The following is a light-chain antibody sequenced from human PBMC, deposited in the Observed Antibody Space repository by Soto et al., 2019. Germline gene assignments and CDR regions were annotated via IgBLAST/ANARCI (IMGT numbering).Light chain of an antibody. CDR2: STS. Sequence: QAVVTQEPSFSVSPGGTVTLNCGLSSGSVSTNYYPTWYQQTPGQAPRTLIYSTSTRSSGVPDRFSGSILGNKAALTITGAQADDESHYYCVLYMGSGVWVFGGGTKLTVL. J-gene: IGLJ3*02. CDR1: SGSVSTNYY. CDR3: VLYMGSGVWV. V-gene: IGLV8-61*01.